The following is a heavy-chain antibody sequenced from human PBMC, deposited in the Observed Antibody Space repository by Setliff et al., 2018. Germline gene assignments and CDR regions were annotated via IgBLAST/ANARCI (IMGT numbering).Heavy chain of an antibody. CDR3: ARGGGGYHAAS. Sequence: PSETLSLTCTVSGASVRSHYWSWIRQPPGKGLEWIGFIFYSGDTKSNPSLKSRVTMSVDTSKNQFSLKLSSVTAADTAVYYCARGGGGYHAASWGQGTLVTVSS. D-gene: IGHD2-2*01. CDR1: GASVRSHY. V-gene: IGHV4-59*02. J-gene: IGHJ5*02. CDR2: IFYSGDT.